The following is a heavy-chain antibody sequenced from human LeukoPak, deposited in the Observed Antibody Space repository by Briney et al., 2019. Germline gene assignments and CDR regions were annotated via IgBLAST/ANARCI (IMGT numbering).Heavy chain of an antibody. D-gene: IGHD6-6*01. J-gene: IGHJ4*02. CDR3: ATPDGSIAARPGRVADPFDY. V-gene: IGHV1-69*04. Sequence: SVKVSCKASGGTFSSYAISWVRQAPGQGLEWMGRIIPILGIANYAQKFQGRVTITADKSTSTAYMELSSLRSEDTAVYYCATPDGSIAARPGRVADPFDYWGQGTLVTVSS. CDR1: GGTFSSYA. CDR2: IIPILGIA.